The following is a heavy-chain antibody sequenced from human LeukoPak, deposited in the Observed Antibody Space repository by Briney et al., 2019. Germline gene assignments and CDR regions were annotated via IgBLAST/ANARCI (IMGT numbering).Heavy chain of an antibody. D-gene: IGHD5-24*01. V-gene: IGHV3-21*01. J-gene: IGHJ4*02. CDR3: GRVEMAAINAYFDY. CDR1: GFSFSTYS. CDR2: ISSSSTYI. Sequence: GGSLRLSCAASGFSFSTYSMNWVRQAPGKGLEWVSSISSSSTYIYYVDSVKGRFTISRDDAKNSLYLQMNSLRAEDTAVYYCGRVEMAAINAYFDYGGWGALVPVS.